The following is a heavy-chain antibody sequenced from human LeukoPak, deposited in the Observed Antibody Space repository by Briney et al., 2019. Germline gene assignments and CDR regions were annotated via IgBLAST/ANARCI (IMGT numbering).Heavy chain of an antibody. D-gene: IGHD2-15*01. CDR2: IYSSGST. CDR1: GDSISTSNSY. CDR3: ARGKYIVVVVAATRENWFDP. J-gene: IGHJ5*02. V-gene: IGHV4-39*07. Sequence: SETLSLTCAVSGDSISTSNSYWGWIRQPPGKGLEWIGNIYSSGSTYYNASLQSRVTISIDTSKNQFSLKLSSVTAADTAVYYCARGKYIVVVVAATRENWFDPWGQGTLVTVSS.